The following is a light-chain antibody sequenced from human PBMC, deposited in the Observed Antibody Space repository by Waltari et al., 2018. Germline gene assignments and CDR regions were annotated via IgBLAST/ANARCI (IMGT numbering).Light chain of an antibody. CDR1: SLRHYY. CDR2: GKN. J-gene: IGLJ3*02. V-gene: IGLV3-19*01. Sequence: SSELTQDPAVSVALGQTVRITCHGDSLRHYYASWYQQKPGQAPILVLYGKNNRPSGIPDRFSGSSSGNTSSLTITGAQAEDEADYYCNSRDSGSSPVRKFGGGTKLTV. CDR3: NSRDSGSSPVRK.